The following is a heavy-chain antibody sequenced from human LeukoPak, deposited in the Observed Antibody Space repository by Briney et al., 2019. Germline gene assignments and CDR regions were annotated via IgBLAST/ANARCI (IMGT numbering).Heavy chain of an antibody. Sequence: SETLSLTCAVYGGSFSGYYWSWIRQPPGKGLEWIGEINHSGSTNYNPSLKSRVTISVDTSKNQFSLKLSFVTAADTAVYYCARRQLWLRHLDYWGQGTLVTVSS. CDR2: INHSGST. CDR1: GGSFSGYY. CDR3: ARRQLWLRHLDY. J-gene: IGHJ4*02. V-gene: IGHV4-34*01. D-gene: IGHD5-18*01.